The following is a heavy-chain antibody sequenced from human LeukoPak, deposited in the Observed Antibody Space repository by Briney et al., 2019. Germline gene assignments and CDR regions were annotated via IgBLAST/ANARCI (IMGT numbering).Heavy chain of an antibody. CDR1: GFTFTNYA. CDR3: AKDRGVVAY. CDR2: ISTTGGST. Sequence: GGSLRLSCAASGFTFTNYAMSWVRQAPGEGLEWVSTISTTGGSTYYADSVKGRFTISRDNSKNTLYLQMNSLRAEDTAVYYCAKDRGVVAYWGQGTLVAVSS. V-gene: IGHV3-23*01. D-gene: IGHD3-10*01. J-gene: IGHJ4*02.